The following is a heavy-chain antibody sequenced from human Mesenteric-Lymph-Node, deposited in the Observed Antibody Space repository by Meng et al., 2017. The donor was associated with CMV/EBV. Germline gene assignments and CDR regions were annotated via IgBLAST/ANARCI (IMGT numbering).Heavy chain of an antibody. Sequence: AGSLRLSCAASGFTFSSYSMNWVRQAPGKGLEWVSSISSSSSYIYYADSVKGRFTISRDNAKNSLYLQMNSLRAEDTAVYYWARVGAAAGTGDYWGQGTLVTVSS. D-gene: IGHD6-13*01. CDR3: ARVGAAAGTGDY. CDR2: ISSSSSYI. J-gene: IGHJ4*02. V-gene: IGHV3-21*01. CDR1: GFTFSSYS.